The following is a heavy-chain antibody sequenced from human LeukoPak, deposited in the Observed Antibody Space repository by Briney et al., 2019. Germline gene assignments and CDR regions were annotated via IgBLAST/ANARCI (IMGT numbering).Heavy chain of an antibody. CDR1: GYSFTSYW. D-gene: IGHD1-26*01. CDR2: IYPGDSDT. J-gene: IGHJ3*02. CDR3: ARLPEMTGARDAFDI. Sequence: GESLKISCKGSGYSFTSYWIGWVRQLPGKGLEWMGIIYPGDSDTRYSPSFQGQVTISADKSISTAYLQWSSLKASDTAMHYCARLPEMTGARDAFDIWGQGTMVTVSS. V-gene: IGHV5-51*01.